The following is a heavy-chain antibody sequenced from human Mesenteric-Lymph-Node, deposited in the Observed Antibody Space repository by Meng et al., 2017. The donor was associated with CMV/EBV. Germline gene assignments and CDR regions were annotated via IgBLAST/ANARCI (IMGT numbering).Heavy chain of an antibody. D-gene: IGHD1-26*01. CDR3: ARDQAGADYYYYGMDV. Sequence: GESLKISCEASGFTFSTYWMNWVRQAPGKGLEWVANIKEDGSETYYMDSARGRFTISRDNAKNSLYLQMNSLGAEDTAVYYCARDQAGADYYYYGMDVWGQGITVTVSS. J-gene: IGHJ6*02. CDR1: GFTFSTYW. V-gene: IGHV3-7*01. CDR2: IKEDGSET.